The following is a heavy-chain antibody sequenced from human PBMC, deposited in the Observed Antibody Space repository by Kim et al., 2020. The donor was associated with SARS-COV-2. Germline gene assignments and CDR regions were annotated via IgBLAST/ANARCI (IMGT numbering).Heavy chain of an antibody. V-gene: IGHV4-4*07. CDR1: GGSITSDY. J-gene: IGHJ5*02. CDR2: VYTSGNT. D-gene: IGHD1-26*01. Sequence: SETLSLTCTVSGGSITSDYLSWILQPAGKGLEWIGRVYTSGNTKYNPSFKGRVTMSADTSKKQFSLRLSSVTAADTAVYYCARETTLGGTDNWFDPWGQGPLVIVSS. CDR3: ARETTLGGTDNWFDP.